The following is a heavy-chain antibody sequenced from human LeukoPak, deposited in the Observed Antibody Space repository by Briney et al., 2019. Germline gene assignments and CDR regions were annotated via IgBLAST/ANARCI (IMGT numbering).Heavy chain of an antibody. J-gene: IGHJ5*02. Sequence: ASVKVSCKASGYRFTSYYMHWVRQAPGQGLEWMGIINASGGSTTYAQKFQGRVTTTRDTSTSTVYMELSSLRSEDTAVYYCARDLIAAAGTTWFDPWGQGTLVTVSS. V-gene: IGHV1-46*01. D-gene: IGHD6-13*01. CDR3: ARDLIAAAGTTWFDP. CDR1: GYRFTSYY. CDR2: INASGGST.